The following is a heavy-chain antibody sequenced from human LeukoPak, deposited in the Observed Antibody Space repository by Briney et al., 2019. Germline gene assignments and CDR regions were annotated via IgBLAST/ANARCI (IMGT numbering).Heavy chain of an antibody. CDR1: GYTFTGYY. CDR2: INPNSGGT. Sequence: ASVKVSCKASGYTFTGYYMHWVRQAPGQGLEWMGWINPNSGGTNYAQKFQGRVTMTRDTSISTAYMELSRLRSDDTAVYYCARDLNPNYYDSSGYYTGNWFDPWGQGTVVTVSS. V-gene: IGHV1-2*02. J-gene: IGHJ5*02. D-gene: IGHD3-22*01. CDR3: ARDLNPNYYDSSGYYTGNWFDP.